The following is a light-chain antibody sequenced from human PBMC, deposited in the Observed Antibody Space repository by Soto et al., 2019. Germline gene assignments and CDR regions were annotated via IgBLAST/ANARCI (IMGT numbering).Light chain of an antibody. Sequence: DMVVTQSPATLSVSPGERATLSCRASRSVSSNLAWYQQKPGQAPRLLIYDASTRATGIPARFSGSGSGTDFTLTISSLQSEDFAVYYCQQYNNWPPTFGQGTKVDIK. V-gene: IGKV3-15*01. CDR3: QQYNNWPPT. CDR1: RSVSSN. J-gene: IGKJ1*01. CDR2: DAS.